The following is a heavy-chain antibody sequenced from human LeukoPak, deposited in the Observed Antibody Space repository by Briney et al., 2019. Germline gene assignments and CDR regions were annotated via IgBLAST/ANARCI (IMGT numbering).Heavy chain of an antibody. CDR2: INHSGST. J-gene: IGHJ4*02. Sequence: SETLSLTCTVSGGSISSYYWSWIRQPPGKGLEWIGEINHSGSTNYNPSLKSRVTISVDTSKNQFSLKLSSATAADTAVYYCARGLYSSSSYFDYWGQGTLVTVSS. D-gene: IGHD6-6*01. CDR3: ARGLYSSSSYFDY. CDR1: GGSISSYY. V-gene: IGHV4-34*01.